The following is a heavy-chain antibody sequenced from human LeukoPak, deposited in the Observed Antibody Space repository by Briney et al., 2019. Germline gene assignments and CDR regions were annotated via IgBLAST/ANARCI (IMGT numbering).Heavy chain of an antibody. D-gene: IGHD3-9*01. CDR2: VFYSGTT. V-gene: IGHV4-39*01. J-gene: IGHJ4*02. CDR1: GDYITTTNYY. CDR3: ARRSRLYKHETTGYHDS. Sequence: SETLSLTCNVSGDYITTTNYYWAWIRQPPGKGLEWIASVFYSGTTYYNPSLKSRVVISMDTSRKQISLRLSSVTATDTAIYYCARRSRLYKHETTGYHDSWGQGTLVTVSS.